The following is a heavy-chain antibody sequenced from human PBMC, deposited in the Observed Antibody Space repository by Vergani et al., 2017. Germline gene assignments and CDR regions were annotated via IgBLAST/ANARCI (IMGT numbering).Heavy chain of an antibody. CDR1: GFTFSSYG. CDR2: ISYDGSNK. V-gene: IGHV3-30*18. Sequence: QVQLVESGGGVVQPGRSLRLSCAASGFTFSSYGMHWVRQAPGKGLEWVAVISYDGSNKYYADSVKGRFTISRDNSKNTLYLQMNSLRAEDTAVYYCAKDAGNIAVVVAATFLPDYWGQGTLVTVSS. J-gene: IGHJ4*02. CDR3: AKDAGNIAVVVAATFLPDY. D-gene: IGHD2-15*01.